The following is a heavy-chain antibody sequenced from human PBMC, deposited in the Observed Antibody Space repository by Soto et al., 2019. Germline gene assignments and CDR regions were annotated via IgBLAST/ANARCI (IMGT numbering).Heavy chain of an antibody. CDR1: GFTFSASA. D-gene: IGHD3-22*01. CDR2: IRSKANTYAT. J-gene: IGHJ6*02. CDR3: TRLERRDYYDRSCYSPDHYGMDV. Sequence: EVQLVESGGGLVQPGGSLKLSCAASGFTFSASAMHWVRQASGKGLEWVGRIRSKANTYATAYAASVKGRFTISRDDSRNTAYLQMNSLKIEDTAVYYCTRLERRDYYDRSCYSPDHYGMDVWGQGTTVTVSS. V-gene: IGHV3-73*02.